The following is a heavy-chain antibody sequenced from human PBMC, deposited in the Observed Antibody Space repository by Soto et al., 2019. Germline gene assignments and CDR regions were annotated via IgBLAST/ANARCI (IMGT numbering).Heavy chain of an antibody. CDR1: GFTFSSYA. CDR2: ISGSGGST. CDR3: ASPIVGLGELSPRSYYYYYGMDV. D-gene: IGHD3-16*02. V-gene: IGHV3-23*01. J-gene: IGHJ6*02. Sequence: GGSLRLSCAASGFTFSSYAMSWVRQAPGKGLEWVSAISGSGGSTYYADSVKGRFTISRDNSKNTLYLQMNSLRAEDTAVYYCASPIVGLGELSPRSYYYYYGMDVWGQGTTVTVSS.